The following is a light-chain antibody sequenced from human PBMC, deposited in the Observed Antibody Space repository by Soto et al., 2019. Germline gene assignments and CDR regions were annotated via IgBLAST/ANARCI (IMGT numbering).Light chain of an antibody. J-gene: IGLJ1*01. CDR3: QAWDSSTRV. CDR1: KLGDKY. V-gene: IGLV3-1*01. CDR2: QDI. Sequence: SYELTQPPSVSVSPGQTASITCSGDKLGDKYASWYQQKPGQSPVLVIYQDIKRPSGIPERFSGSNSGNTATLTISGTQAMDEADYYCQAWDSSTRVIGTGTKVTVL.